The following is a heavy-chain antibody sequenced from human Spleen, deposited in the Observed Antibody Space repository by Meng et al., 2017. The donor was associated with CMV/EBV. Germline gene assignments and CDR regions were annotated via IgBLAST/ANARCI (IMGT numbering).Heavy chain of an antibody. Sequence: ASVKVSCKASGYTFTGYYIHWVRQAPGQGLEWMGWINPKSGGTNSAQKFQGRVTMTRDTSISTAYMELSRLRSDDTAVYYCASFTSSGQYYFDYWGQGTLVTVSS. CDR2: INPKSGGT. V-gene: IGHV1-2*02. CDR1: GYTFTGYY. J-gene: IGHJ4*02. D-gene: IGHD6-19*01. CDR3: ASFTSSGQYYFDY.